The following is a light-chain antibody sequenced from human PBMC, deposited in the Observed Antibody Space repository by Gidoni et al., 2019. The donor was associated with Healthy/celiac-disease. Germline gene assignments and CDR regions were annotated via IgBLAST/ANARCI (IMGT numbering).Light chain of an antibody. CDR2: GAS. V-gene: IGKV3-20*01. Sequence: EIVLTQSPGTLSLSPGERATLSCRASQSVSSSYLAWYQQKPGQAPRLLIYGASSRATGIPDRFSGSGSGTDFTLTISRLEPEDFAVYYCQQYGSGRTFXQXTKVEIK. CDR1: QSVSSSY. J-gene: IGKJ1*01. CDR3: QQYGSGRT.